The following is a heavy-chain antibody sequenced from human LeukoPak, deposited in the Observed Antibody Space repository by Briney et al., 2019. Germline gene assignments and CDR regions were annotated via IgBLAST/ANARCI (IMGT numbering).Heavy chain of an antibody. CDR1: GFTFDDYG. D-gene: IGHD3-3*01. Sequence: GGSLRLSCAASGFTFDDYGMSCVRQAPGKGLEGVSGINWNGGSTTYAGSVEGRFTISRDNAKNSLDLQVNSLRAEDTALYYCARESRSGYYTTRSGYFDYWGQGTLVTVSS. CDR2: INWNGGST. V-gene: IGHV3-20*04. J-gene: IGHJ4*02. CDR3: ARESRSGYYTTRSGYFDY.